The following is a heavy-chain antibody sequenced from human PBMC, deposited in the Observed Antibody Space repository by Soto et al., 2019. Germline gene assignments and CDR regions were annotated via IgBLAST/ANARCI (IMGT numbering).Heavy chain of an antibody. D-gene: IGHD3-3*01. CDR3: ARGDSYYDFWSGYYPGPNWFDP. Sequence: SETLSLTCAVSGYSISSGYYWGWIRQPPGKGLEWIGSIYHSGSTYYNPSLKGRVTISVDTSKNQFSLKLSSVTAADTAVYYCARGDSYYDFWSGYYPGPNWFDPWGQGTLVTVS. CDR1: GYSISSGYY. J-gene: IGHJ5*02. V-gene: IGHV4-38-2*01. CDR2: IYHSGST.